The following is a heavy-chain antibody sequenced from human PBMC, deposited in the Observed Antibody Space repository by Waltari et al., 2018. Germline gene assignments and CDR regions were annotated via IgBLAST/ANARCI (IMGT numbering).Heavy chain of an antibody. CDR2: IYYSGST. V-gene: IGHV4-39*07. CDR1: GGSISSSSYY. CDR3: ARDSMENKGPGLFDY. Sequence: QLQLQESGPGLVKPSETLSLTCTVSGGSISSSSYYWGWIRQPPGKGLEWIGSIYYSGSTYYNPSLKSRVTISVDTSKNQFSLKLSSVTAADTAVYYCARDSMENKGPGLFDYWGQGTLVTVSS. D-gene: IGHD3-10*01. J-gene: IGHJ4*02.